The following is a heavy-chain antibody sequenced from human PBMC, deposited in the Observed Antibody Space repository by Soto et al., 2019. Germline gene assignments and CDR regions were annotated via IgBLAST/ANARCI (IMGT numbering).Heavy chain of an antibody. CDR1: GYTFTSYG. Sequence: QVQLVQSGAEVKKPGASVKVSCKASGYTFTSYGISWVRQAPGQGLEWMEWISAYNGNTKYAQKLQGRVTMTTDSSTSTAYMELRSLRSDDTAVYYCARIGIGDGTEYYYYYYGMDVWGQGTTVTVSS. J-gene: IGHJ6*02. D-gene: IGHD1-1*01. CDR3: ARIGIGDGTEYYYYYYGMDV. V-gene: IGHV1-18*01. CDR2: ISAYNGNT.